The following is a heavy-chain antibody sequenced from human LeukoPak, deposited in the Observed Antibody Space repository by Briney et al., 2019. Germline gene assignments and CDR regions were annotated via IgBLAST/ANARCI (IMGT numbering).Heavy chain of an antibody. CDR3: ARVASGGDYVYGDAFDI. D-gene: IGHD4-17*01. Sequence: GGSLRLSCAASGFTFSSYAMSWVRQAPGKGLEWVSVIYSGGSTYYADSVKGRFTISRDNSKNTLYLQMNSLRAEDTAVYYCARVASGGDYVYGDAFDIWGQGTMVTVSS. CDR2: IYSGGST. CDR1: GFTFSSYA. J-gene: IGHJ3*02. V-gene: IGHV3-53*01.